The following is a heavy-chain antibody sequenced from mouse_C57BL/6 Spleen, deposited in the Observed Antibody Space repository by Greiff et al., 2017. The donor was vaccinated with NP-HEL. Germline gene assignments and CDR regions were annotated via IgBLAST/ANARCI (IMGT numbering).Heavy chain of an antibody. CDR3: ARGGGYLDY. V-gene: IGHV1-61*01. Sequence: QVQLQQPGAELVRPGSSVKLSCKASGYTFTSYWMDWVKQRPGQGLEWIGNIYPSDSETHYNQKFKDKATLTVDKSSSTAYMQLSSLTSEDSAVYYCARGGGYLDYWGQGTTLTVSS. CDR1: GYTFTSYW. CDR2: IYPSDSET. J-gene: IGHJ2*01.